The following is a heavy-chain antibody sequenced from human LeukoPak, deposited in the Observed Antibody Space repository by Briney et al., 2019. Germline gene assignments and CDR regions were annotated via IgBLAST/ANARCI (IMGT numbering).Heavy chain of an antibody. D-gene: IGHD6-19*01. CDR3: ARTYSSGWYRYFDY. CDR2: INHSGST. V-gene: IGHV4-34*01. CDR1: GGSFSGYY. J-gene: IGHJ4*02. Sequence: SETLSLTCAVYGGSFSGYYWSWIRQPPGKGLEWIGEINHSGSTNYNPSLKSRVTISVDTSKNQFSLNLSSVTAADTAVYYCARTYSSGWYRYFDYWGQGTLVTVSS.